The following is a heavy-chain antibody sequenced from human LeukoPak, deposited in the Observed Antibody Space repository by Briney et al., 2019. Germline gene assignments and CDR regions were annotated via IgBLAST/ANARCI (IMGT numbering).Heavy chain of an antibody. V-gene: IGHV3-30*18. Sequence: GGSLRLSCAASGFTFSNYGMHWVRQAPGKGLEWVAVISYDRSNKHYADSVKGRFTISRDNYKNTLYLQMNSLRAEDTAVYYCAKDVYYDSSGYPIAYYYGMAVWAKGPRSPSP. J-gene: IGHJ6*02. D-gene: IGHD3-22*01. CDR2: ISYDRSNK. CDR3: AKDVYYDSSGYPIAYYYGMAV. CDR1: GFTFSNYG.